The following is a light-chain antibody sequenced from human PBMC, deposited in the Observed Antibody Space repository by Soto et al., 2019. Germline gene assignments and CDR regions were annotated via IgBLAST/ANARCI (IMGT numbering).Light chain of an antibody. CDR1: HDVNSY. CDR3: QKYDRAPLA. V-gene: IGKV1-27*01. Sequence: DVQMTQSPSSLSASVGDRVTITCREGHDVNSYLAWYQQKPGKVPELLIDAASILQTGVPSRFRGSGSGTDFTLTISSLQPEDVATYYCQKYDRAPLAFGVGTKVEIK. CDR2: AAS. J-gene: IGKJ4*01.